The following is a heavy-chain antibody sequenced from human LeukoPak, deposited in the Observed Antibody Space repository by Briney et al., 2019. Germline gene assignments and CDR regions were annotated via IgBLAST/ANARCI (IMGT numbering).Heavy chain of an antibody. J-gene: IGHJ4*02. CDR3: AKGSGSYRIFDY. Sequence: GGSLRLSCAASGFTFSSYSMNWVRQAPGKGLEWVSSISSSSSYIYYADSVKGRFTISRDNAKNSLYLQMNSLRAEDTAVYYCAKGSGSYRIFDYWGQGTLVTVSS. V-gene: IGHV3-21*01. CDR2: ISSSSSYI. D-gene: IGHD1-26*01. CDR1: GFTFSSYS.